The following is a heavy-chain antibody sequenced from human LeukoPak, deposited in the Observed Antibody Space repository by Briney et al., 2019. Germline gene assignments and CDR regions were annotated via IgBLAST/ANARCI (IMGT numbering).Heavy chain of an antibody. CDR2: ISGSGGST. CDR3: ARSPGISMKYWFDP. J-gene: IGHJ5*02. D-gene: IGHD3-22*01. CDR1: GLTFSSYA. Sequence: GGSLRLSCAASGLTFSSYAMSWVRQAPGKGLEWVSAISGSGGSTYYADYVKGRFTISRDNSKNTLYLQMNSLRAEDTAVYYCARSPGISMKYWFDPWGQGTLVTVSS. V-gene: IGHV3-23*01.